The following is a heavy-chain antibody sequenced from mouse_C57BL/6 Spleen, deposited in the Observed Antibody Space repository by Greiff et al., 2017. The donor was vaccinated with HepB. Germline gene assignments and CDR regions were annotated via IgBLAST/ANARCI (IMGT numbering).Heavy chain of an antibody. CDR1: GYAFSSSW. Sequence: QVQLKESGPELVKPGASVKISCKASGYAFSSSWMNWVKQRPGKGLEWIGRIYPGDGDTNYNGKFKGKATLTADKSSSTAYMQLSSLTSEDSAVYFCAPKFYNYWGQGTTLTVSS. V-gene: IGHV1-82*01. CDR2: IYPGDGDT. D-gene: IGHD2-12*01. CDR3: APKFYNY. J-gene: IGHJ2*01.